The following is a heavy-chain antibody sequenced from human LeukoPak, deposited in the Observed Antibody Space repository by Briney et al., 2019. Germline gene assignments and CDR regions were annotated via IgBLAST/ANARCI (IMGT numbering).Heavy chain of an antibody. CDR3: ARGRRAPTYYYDSRGLDY. V-gene: IGHV4-4*02. D-gene: IGHD3-22*01. Sequence: PSETLSLTCAVSGGSISSSNWWSWIRQPPGKGLEWIGEINHSGSTNYNPSLKSRVTISVDTSKNQFSLKLSSVTAADTAVYYCARGRRAPTYYYDSRGLDYWGQGTLVTVSS. CDR2: INHSGST. J-gene: IGHJ4*02. CDR1: GGSISSSNW.